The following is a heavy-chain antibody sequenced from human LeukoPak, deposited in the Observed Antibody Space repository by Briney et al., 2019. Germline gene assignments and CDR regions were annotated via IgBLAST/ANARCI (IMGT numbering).Heavy chain of an antibody. V-gene: IGHV4-59*01. CDR3: ARGASTRDTPGFWSGRGGGYYYYMDV. J-gene: IGHJ6*03. D-gene: IGHD3-3*01. CDR1: GGSISSYY. CDR2: IYYSGST. Sequence: SEPLSITCTVAGGSISSYYWSWIRQPPGKGLEGIGYIYYSGSTNYNPSLKSRVTISVDTSKNQFSLKLSFVTAADTAVYYCARGASTRDTPGFWSGRGGGYYYYMDVWGKGTTVTVSS.